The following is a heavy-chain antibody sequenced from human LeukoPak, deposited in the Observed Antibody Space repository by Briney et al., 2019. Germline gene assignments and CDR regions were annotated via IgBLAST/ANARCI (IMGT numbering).Heavy chain of an antibody. CDR3: AKVRGTYSSGYFFDY. D-gene: IGHD6-19*01. CDR2: ISWNSGYI. J-gene: IGHJ4*02. Sequence: GGSLRLSCAASGFTFDNYAMHWVRQAPGKGLEWLSIISWNSGYIVYADSVKGRFTISRDNAKKSLDLQMTSLRAEDTAFYYCAKVRGTYSSGYFFDYWGQGTLVTVSS. V-gene: IGHV3-9*01. CDR1: GFTFDNYA.